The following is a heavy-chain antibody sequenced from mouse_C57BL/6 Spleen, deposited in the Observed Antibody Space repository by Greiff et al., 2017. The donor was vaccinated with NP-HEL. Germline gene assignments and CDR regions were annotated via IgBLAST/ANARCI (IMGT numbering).Heavy chain of an antibody. J-gene: IGHJ4*01. D-gene: IGHD3-2*02. V-gene: IGHV1-82*01. CDR2: IYPGDGDT. CDR1: GYAFSSSW. CDR3: YSSGYTGVEAMDY. Sequence: QVQLKQSGPELVKPGASVKISCKASGYAFSSSWMNWVKQRPGKGLEWIGRIYPGDGDTNYNGKFKGKATLTADKSSSTAYMQLSSLTSEDSAVYFCYSSGYTGVEAMDYWGQGTSVTVSS.